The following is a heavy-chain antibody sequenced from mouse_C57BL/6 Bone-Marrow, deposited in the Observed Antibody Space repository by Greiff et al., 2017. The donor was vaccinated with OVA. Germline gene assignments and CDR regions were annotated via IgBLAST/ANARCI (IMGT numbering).Heavy chain of an antibody. V-gene: IGHV5-4*01. D-gene: IGHD1-1*01. J-gene: IGHJ1*03. Sequence: EVMLVGSGGGLVKPGGSLKLSCAASGFTFSSYAMSWVRQTPEKRLEWVATISDGGSYTYYPDNVKGRFTISRDNAKNNLYLQMSHLKSEDTAMYYCARDPSSSYWYFDVWGTGTTVTVSS. CDR2: ISDGGSYT. CDR3: ARDPSSSYWYFDV. CDR1: GFTFSSYA.